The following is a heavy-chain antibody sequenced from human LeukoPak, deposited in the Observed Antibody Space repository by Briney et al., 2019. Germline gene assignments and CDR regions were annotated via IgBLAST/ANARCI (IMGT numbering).Heavy chain of an antibody. CDR1: GFTFSDYG. CDR3: VRGSAPERGLDY. CDR2: SCPHGSTP. V-gene: IGHV3-74*01. J-gene: IGHJ4*02. Sequence: PGGSLRLSCTASGFTFSDYGMHWVRHAPGEGLLWVSRSCPHGSTPVYADSVKGRFTISRDDAKNSLYLQMNSLRGEDTAVYYCVRGSAPERGLDYWGQGARVTVSS. D-gene: IGHD6-25*01.